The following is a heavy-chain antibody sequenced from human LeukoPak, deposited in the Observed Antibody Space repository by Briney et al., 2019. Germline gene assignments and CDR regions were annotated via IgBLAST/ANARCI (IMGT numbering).Heavy chain of an antibody. CDR3: AKDSSSSWYLESYYFDY. Sequence: GRSLRLSCAASGFTFSSYGMHWVRQAPGKGLEWVAVISYDGSNKYYADSVKGRFTISRDNSKNTLYLQMNSLRAEDTAVFYCAKDSSSSWYLESYYFDYWGQGTLVTVSS. V-gene: IGHV3-30*18. CDR1: GFTFSSYG. J-gene: IGHJ4*02. D-gene: IGHD6-13*01. CDR2: ISYDGSNK.